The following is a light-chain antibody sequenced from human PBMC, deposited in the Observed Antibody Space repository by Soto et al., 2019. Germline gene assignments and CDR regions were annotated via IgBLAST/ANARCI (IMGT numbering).Light chain of an antibody. J-gene: IGLJ7*01. CDR1: SSDVGGYNY. CDR3: SPSTSGRTII. CDR2: EVR. Sequence: QSALTQPASVSGSPGQSITISCTGTSSDVGGYNYVCWYQRSPGKAPRLMIYEVRNRPSGVSNRFSGSKSGNTASLTISGPQAEDAADYYCSPSTSGRTIIFGGGTQLTVL. V-gene: IGLV2-14*01.